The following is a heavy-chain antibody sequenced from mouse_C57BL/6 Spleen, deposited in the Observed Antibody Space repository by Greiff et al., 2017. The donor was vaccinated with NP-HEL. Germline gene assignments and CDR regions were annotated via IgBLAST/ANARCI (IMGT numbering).Heavy chain of an antibody. V-gene: IGHV2-5*01. D-gene: IGHD2-1*01. CDR3: AKAVYYGNLYAMDY. CDR1: GFSLTSYG. J-gene: IGHJ4*01. Sequence: VKLQESGPGLVQPSQSLSITCTVSGFSLTSYGVHWVRQSPGKGLEWLGVIWRGGSTDYNAAFMSRLSITKDNSKSQVFFKMNSLQADDTAIYYCAKAVYYGNLYAMDYWGQGTSVTVSS. CDR2: IWRGGST.